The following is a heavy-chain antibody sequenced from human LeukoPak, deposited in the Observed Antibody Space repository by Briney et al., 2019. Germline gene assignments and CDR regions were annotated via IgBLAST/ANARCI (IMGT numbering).Heavy chain of an antibody. Sequence: PGGSLRLSCAASGFTFSDYYMSWIRQAPGKGLEWVSYISSSGSTIYYADSVKGRFTISRDNSQNTLYLLMNSLRAEDTAVYYCAKDMTTVVNGYYFDYWGQGTLVTVSS. J-gene: IGHJ4*02. D-gene: IGHD4-23*01. V-gene: IGHV3-11*04. CDR3: AKDMTTVVNGYYFDY. CDR1: GFTFSDYY. CDR2: ISSSGSTI.